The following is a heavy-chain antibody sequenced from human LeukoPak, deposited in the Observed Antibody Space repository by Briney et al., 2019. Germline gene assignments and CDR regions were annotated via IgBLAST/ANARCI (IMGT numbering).Heavy chain of an antibody. Sequence: GGSLRLSCAASGFTFSSYAMHWVRQAPGKGLEWVAFIRYDGSNKYYADSVKGRFTISRDNSKNTLYLQMNSLRAEDTAVYYCTPIAAAGSDYWGQGTLVTVSS. D-gene: IGHD6-13*01. V-gene: IGHV3-30*02. J-gene: IGHJ4*02. CDR1: GFTFSSYA. CDR3: TPIAAAGSDY. CDR2: IRYDGSNK.